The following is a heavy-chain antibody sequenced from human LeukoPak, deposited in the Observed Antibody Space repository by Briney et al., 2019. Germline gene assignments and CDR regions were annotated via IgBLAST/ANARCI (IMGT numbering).Heavy chain of an antibody. D-gene: IGHD5-24*01. V-gene: IGHV3-23*01. J-gene: IGHJ4*02. Sequence: PGGSLRLSCAASGFSFSSYVMSRVRQAPGKGLEWVSTVSASGRATYYADSVKGRFTVSRDNSKNTVFLQMSSLRAEDTAIYYCAKTGTEEGYGIYFDHWGQGTLVTVSS. CDR1: GFSFSSYV. CDR3: AKTGTEEGYGIYFDH. CDR2: VSASGRAT.